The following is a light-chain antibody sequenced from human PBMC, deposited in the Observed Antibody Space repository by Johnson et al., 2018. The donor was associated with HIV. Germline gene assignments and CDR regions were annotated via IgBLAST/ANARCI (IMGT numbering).Light chain of an antibody. V-gene: IGLV1-51*01. CDR3: ATWDTSLSTGGV. CDR1: SSNIGNNY. Sequence: QSVLTQPPSVSAAPGQKVTISCSGSSSNIGNNYVSWYQQLPGTAPKLLISDNNKRPSGIPDRFSGSKSGTSATLDITGLQTGDEVDYYCATWDTSLSTGGVFGTGTKVTVL. J-gene: IGLJ1*01. CDR2: DNN.